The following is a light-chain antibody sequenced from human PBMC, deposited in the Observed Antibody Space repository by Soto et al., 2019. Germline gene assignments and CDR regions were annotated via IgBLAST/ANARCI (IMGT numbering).Light chain of an antibody. CDR3: QQYGRSPFT. V-gene: IGKV3-20*01. J-gene: IGKJ3*01. CDR1: QSVSSNN. Sequence: EIVLTQSPGTLSLSPGERATLSCRASQSVSSNNLAWYQQRPGQAPRVVIYGASTRATGVPERFSGSGSGTDFTLTISRLEAEDFAVYCCQQYGRSPFTFGPGTKVDIK. CDR2: GAS.